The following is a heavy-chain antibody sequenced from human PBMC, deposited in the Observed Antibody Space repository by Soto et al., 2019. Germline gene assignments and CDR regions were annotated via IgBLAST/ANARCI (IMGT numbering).Heavy chain of an antibody. CDR1: GFTVSSNY. CDR3: ARDPVVANDAFDI. Sequence: PGGSLRLSCAASGFTVSSNYMSWVRQAPGKGLEWVSVIYSGGSTYYADSVKGRFTISRDNSKNTLYLQMNSLRAEDTAVYYCARDPVVANDAFDIWGQGTMVTVS. J-gene: IGHJ3*02. V-gene: IGHV3-53*01. D-gene: IGHD5-12*01. CDR2: IYSGGST.